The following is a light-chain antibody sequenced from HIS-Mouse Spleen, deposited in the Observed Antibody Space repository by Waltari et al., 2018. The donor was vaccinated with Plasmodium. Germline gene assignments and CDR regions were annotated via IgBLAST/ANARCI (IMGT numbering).Light chain of an antibody. Sequence: SYELTQPPSVSVSPGQTARLTCPGDDLPKKYAYWYQQKSGQAPVLVIYEDSKRPPGIPERFSGSSSGTMATLTISGAQVEDEADYYCYSTDSSGNHRVFGGGTKLTVL. CDR2: EDS. J-gene: IGLJ3*02. CDR3: YSTDSSGNHRV. V-gene: IGLV3-10*01. CDR1: DLPKKY.